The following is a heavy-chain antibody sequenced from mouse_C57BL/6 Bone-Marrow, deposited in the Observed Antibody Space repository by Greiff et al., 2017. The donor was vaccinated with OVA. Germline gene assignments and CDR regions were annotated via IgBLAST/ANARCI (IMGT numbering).Heavy chain of an antibody. Sequence: QVQLQQPGAELVKPGASVKLSCKASGYTFTSYWMQWVKQRPGQGLEWIGEIDPSDSYTNYNQKFKGKATLTVDTSSSTAYMQLSSLTSEDSAVYYCAREHGHGSPFAYWGQGTLVTVSA. J-gene: IGHJ3*01. V-gene: IGHV1-50*01. CDR3: AREHGHGSPFAY. CDR1: GYTFTSYW. D-gene: IGHD1-1*01. CDR2: IDPSDSYT.